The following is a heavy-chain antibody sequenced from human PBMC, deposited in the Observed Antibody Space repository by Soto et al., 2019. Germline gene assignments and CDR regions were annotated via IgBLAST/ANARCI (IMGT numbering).Heavy chain of an antibody. J-gene: IGHJ5*02. CDR1: GGSFSGYY. V-gene: IGHV4-34*01. CDR3: ARDRKAPCSSTSCYRNNWFDP. D-gene: IGHD2-2*01. Sequence: SETLSLTCAVYGGSFSGYYWSWIRQPPGKGLEWIGEINHSGSTNYNPSLKSRVTISVGTSKNQFSLKLSSVTAADTAVYYCARDRKAPCSSTSCYRNNWFDPWGQGTLVSVSS. CDR2: INHSGST.